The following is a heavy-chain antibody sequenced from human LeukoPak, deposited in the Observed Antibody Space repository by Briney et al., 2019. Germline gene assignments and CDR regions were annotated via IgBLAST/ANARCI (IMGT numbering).Heavy chain of an antibody. Sequence: SSETLSLTCTVSGGSISSYYSSWIRQPPGKGLERIGYIYYSGSTNYNPSLKSRVTISVDTSKNQFSLKLSSVTAADTAVYYCARHEGPTYYYDTSWGQGTLVTVSS. V-gene: IGHV4-59*08. CDR2: IYYSGST. J-gene: IGHJ5*02. CDR1: GGSISSYY. D-gene: IGHD3-10*01. CDR3: ARHEGPTYYYDTS.